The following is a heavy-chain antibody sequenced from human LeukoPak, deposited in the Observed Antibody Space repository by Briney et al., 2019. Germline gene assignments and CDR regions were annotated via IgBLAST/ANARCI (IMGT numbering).Heavy chain of an antibody. CDR2: INQSGST. CDR1: GESFSGDY. J-gene: IGHJ5*02. D-gene: IGHD5-24*01. CDR3: ARGRWLQYET. V-gene: IGHV4-34*01. Sequence: SETLSRTCGVYGESFSGDYWSWFRQPPGKGLEWIGEINQSGSTNYIPSLKSRVTISVDTSKNQFSLKLISVTAADTAVYYCARGRWLQYETWGQGTLVTVSS.